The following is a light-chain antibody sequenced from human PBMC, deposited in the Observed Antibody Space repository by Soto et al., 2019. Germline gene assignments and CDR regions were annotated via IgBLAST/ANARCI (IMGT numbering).Light chain of an antibody. Sequence: QAVVTQEPSLTVSPGGTVTLTCASSSGAVTTGDFPNWFQQKPGQAPRPLIYSTNHRHSWTPARFVGSLLGGKAALTLSAVEAYEEADYHSLLFIRGGVVLGGGTKLTVL. V-gene: IGLV7-43*01. CDR2: STN. CDR1: SGAVTTGDF. CDR3: LLFIRGGVV. J-gene: IGLJ2*01.